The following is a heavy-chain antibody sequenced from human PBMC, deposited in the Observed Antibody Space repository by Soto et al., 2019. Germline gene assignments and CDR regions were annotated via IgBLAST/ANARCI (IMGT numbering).Heavy chain of an antibody. CDR2: IYPGDYET. CDR1: GYTFSNLW. D-gene: IGHD6-13*01. V-gene: IGHV5-51*01. J-gene: IGHJ4*02. CDR3: ARSPRSSPYFDY. Sequence: GESLKISCQCSGYTFSNLWIAWVRQLPGKGLEWMGIIYPGDYETRYSPSFHGKVTISADRSIGTAYLQWSSLEASDSAFYFCARSPRSSPYFDYWGQGALFTAPQ.